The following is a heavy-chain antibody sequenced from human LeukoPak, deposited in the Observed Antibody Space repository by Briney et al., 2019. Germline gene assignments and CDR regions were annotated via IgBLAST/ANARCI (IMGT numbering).Heavy chain of an antibody. CDR1: GGSISSSGYH. CDR3: ARRRGFCSGGSCYFDY. D-gene: IGHD2-15*01. J-gene: IGHJ4*02. V-gene: IGHV4-39*02. Sequence: SETLSLTCTVSGGSISSSGYHWGWTRQPAGKGLEWIGSISYSGSTFYNPPLKSRVTISVDTSKNHFSLKLSSVTAADTAVYYCARRRGFCSGGSCYFDYWGQGTLVTVSS. CDR2: ISYSGST.